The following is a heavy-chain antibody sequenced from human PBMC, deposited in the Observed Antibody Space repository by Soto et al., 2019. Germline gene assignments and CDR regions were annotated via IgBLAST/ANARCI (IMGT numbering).Heavy chain of an antibody. CDR1: GGSINSYY. CDR3: ARHPTVTEYYFDY. Sequence: PSETLSLTCTVSGGSINSYYWSWILQPPGKGLEWIGYIYYSGSTNYNPSLKSRVTISVDTSKNQFSLKLSSVTAADTAVYYCARHPTVTEYYFDYWGQGTLVTVSS. CDR2: IYYSGST. D-gene: IGHD4-17*01. J-gene: IGHJ4*02. V-gene: IGHV4-59*08.